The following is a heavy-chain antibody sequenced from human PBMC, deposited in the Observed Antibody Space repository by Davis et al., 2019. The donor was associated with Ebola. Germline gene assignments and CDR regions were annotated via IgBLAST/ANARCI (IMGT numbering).Heavy chain of an antibody. D-gene: IGHD5-18*01. Sequence: GESLKISCKGSGYSFTSYWIGWVRQMPGKGLEWMGIIYPGDSDTRYSPSFKGQVTISADKSISTAYLQWSSLKASDTAMYYCARPAAPREAMVPYYYYGMDVWGQGTTVTVSS. CDR2: IYPGDSDT. CDR3: ARPAAPREAMVPYYYYGMDV. V-gene: IGHV5-51*01. J-gene: IGHJ6*02. CDR1: GYSFTSYW.